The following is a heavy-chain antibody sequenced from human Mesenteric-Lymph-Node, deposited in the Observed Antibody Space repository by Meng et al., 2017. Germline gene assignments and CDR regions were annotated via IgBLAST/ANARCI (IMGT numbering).Heavy chain of an antibody. CDR3: ARGPHPHGDP. V-gene: IGHV4-34*01. CDR1: GGSFSGYY. Sequence: VQLQQWGAGLLKPSETLSLTCAVYGGSFSGYYWSWIRQLPGKGLEWIGEINHSGSTNYNPSLKSRVTISVDTSKDQFSLKLSSVTAADTAVYYCARGPHPHGDPWGQGTLVTVSS. J-gene: IGHJ5*02. CDR2: INHSGST.